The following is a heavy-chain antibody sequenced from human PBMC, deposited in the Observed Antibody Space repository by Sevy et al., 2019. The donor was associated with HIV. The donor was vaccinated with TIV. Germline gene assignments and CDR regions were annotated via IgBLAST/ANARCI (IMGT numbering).Heavy chain of an antibody. CDR1: GFTVSSNY. D-gene: IGHD3-10*01. V-gene: IGHV3-53*01. CDR3: ARGRRGSSFGEAAGFFDY. CDR2: IYSGGST. Sequence: GESLKISCAASGFTVSSNYMSWVRQAPGKGLEWVSVIYSGGSTYYADSVKGRFTISRDNSKNTLYLQMNSLRAEDTAVYYCARGRRGSSFGEAAGFFDYWGQGTLVTVSS. J-gene: IGHJ4*02.